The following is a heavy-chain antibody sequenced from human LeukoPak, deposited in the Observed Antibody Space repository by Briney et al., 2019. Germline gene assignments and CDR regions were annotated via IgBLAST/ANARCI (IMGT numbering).Heavy chain of an antibody. CDR3: ARGPNDSSGYFYGIIDY. V-gene: IGHV1-2*02. CDR2: INPNGGGT. CDR1: GYTFTGYY. J-gene: IGHJ4*02. D-gene: IGHD3-22*01. Sequence: ASVKVSCKASGYTFTGYYMHWVRQAPGQGLEWMGWINPNGGGTNYAQKFQGRVTMTRDTSISTAYMELSRLRSDDSAVFYCARGPNDSSGYFYGIIDYWGQGTLVTVSS.